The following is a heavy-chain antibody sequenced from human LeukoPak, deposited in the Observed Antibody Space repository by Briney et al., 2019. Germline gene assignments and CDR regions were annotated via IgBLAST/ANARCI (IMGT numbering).Heavy chain of an antibody. Sequence: PSETLSLTCTVSGGSISSGDYYWSWIRQPPGKGLEWIGYIYYSGSTNYNPSLKSRVTISVDTSKNQFSLKLSSVTAADTAVYYCARARGYGDYPRGRYGMDVWGQGTTVTVSS. CDR1: GGSISSGDYY. V-gene: IGHV4-30-4*01. J-gene: IGHJ6*02. D-gene: IGHD4-17*01. CDR3: ARARGYGDYPRGRYGMDV. CDR2: IYYSGST.